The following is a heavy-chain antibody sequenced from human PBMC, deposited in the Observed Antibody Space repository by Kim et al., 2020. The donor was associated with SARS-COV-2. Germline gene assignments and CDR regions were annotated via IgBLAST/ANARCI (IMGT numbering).Heavy chain of an antibody. CDR3: AREIIRVSSYYDSSGYYVFDY. CDR2: IYSGGST. Sequence: GGSLRLSCAASGFTVSSNYMSWVRQAPGKGLEWVSVIYSGGSTYYADSVKGRFTISRDNSKNTLYLQMNSLRAEDTAVYYCAREIIRVSSYYDSSGYYVFDYWGQGTLVTVSS. J-gene: IGHJ4*02. D-gene: IGHD3-22*01. CDR1: GFTVSSNY. V-gene: IGHV3-53*01.